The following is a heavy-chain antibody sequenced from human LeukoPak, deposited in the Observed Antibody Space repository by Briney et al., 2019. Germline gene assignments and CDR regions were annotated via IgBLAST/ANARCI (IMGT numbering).Heavy chain of an antibody. J-gene: IGHJ4*02. CDR2: IIPIFGTA. CDR1: GGTFSSYA. D-gene: IGHD6-19*01. Sequence: ASVNVSCKASGGTFSSYAISWVRQAPGQGLEWMGGIIPIFGTANYAQKFQGRVTITADESTSTAYMELSSLRSEDTAVYYCARGPSGWSFDYWGQGTLVTVSS. CDR3: ARGPSGWSFDY. V-gene: IGHV1-69*01.